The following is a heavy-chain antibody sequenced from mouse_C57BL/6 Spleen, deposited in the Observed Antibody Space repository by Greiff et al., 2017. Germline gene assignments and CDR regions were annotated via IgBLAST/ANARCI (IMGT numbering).Heavy chain of an antibody. CDR2: IYPGSGNT. V-gene: IGHV1-66*01. D-gene: IGHD1-1*01. J-gene: IGHJ2*01. CDR3: ASLTTVVYFDY. Sequence: QVQLQQSGPELVKPGASVKISCKASGYSFTSYYIHWVKQRPGQGLEWIGWIYPGSGNTKYNEKFKGKATLTADTSSSTAYMQLSSLTSEDSAVYYCASLTTVVYFDYWGQGTTLTVSS. CDR1: GYSFTSYY.